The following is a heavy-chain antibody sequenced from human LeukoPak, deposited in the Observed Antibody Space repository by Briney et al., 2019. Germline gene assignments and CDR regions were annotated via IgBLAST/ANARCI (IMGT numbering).Heavy chain of an antibody. CDR3: ARPGGGYGDYINWYFDL. D-gene: IGHD4-17*01. Sequence: SETLSLTCAVYGGSFSGYYWSWIRQPPGKGLEWIGEINHSGSTNYNPSLKSRVTISVDTSKNQFSLKLSSVTAADTAVYYCARPGGGYGDYINWYFDLWGRGTLVTVSS. CDR2: INHSGST. V-gene: IGHV4-34*01. J-gene: IGHJ2*01. CDR1: GGSFSGYY.